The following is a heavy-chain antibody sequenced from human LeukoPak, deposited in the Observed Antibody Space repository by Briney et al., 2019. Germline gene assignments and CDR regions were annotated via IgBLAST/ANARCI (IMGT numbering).Heavy chain of an antibody. CDR2: IYSGGST. J-gene: IGHJ3*02. V-gene: IGHV3-66*01. Sequence: PGGSLRLSCAASGFTVSSNYMSWVRQAPGKGLEWVSVIYSGGSTYYADSVKGRFTISRVNSKNTLYLQMNSLRAEDTAVYYCASKTVLRYFDWLLTRGAFDIWGQGTMVTVSS. CDR1: GFTVSSNY. D-gene: IGHD3-9*01. CDR3: ASKTVLRYFDWLLTRGAFDI.